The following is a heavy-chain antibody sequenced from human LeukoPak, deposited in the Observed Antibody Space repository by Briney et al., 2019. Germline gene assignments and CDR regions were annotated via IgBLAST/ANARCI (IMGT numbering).Heavy chain of an antibody. CDR3: AREKSGIAASDTIEY. Sequence: GGSRRLSCAASGFIFTTYGMTWVRQAPGKGLEWLSCFTSCSRSIYYADSVQGRFTISRDNAKNTLYLQMNSLRAEDTAVYYCAREKSGIAASDTIEYWGPGDPVTASS. D-gene: IGHD6-13*01. CDR1: GFIFTTYG. J-gene: IGHJ4*02. V-gene: IGHV3-21*01. CDR2: FTSCSRSI.